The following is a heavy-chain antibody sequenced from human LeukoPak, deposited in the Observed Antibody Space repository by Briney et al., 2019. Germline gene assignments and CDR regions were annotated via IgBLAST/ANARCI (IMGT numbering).Heavy chain of an antibody. CDR3: ARGASVTMVRGVYWFDP. Sequence: ASVTVSCTASGYTFTIYAMHWVRQAPGQRLEWMGWINAGNGNTKYLQKFQGRVTITRDTSASTAYMELSSLRSEDTAVYYCARGASVTMVRGVYWFDPWGQGTLVTVSS. D-gene: IGHD3-10*01. V-gene: IGHV1-3*01. CDR2: INAGNGNT. J-gene: IGHJ5*02. CDR1: GYTFTIYA.